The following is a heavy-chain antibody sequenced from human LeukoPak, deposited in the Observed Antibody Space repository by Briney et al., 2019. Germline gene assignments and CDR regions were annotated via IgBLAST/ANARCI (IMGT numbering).Heavy chain of an antibody. CDR2: IYYSGST. Sequence: SETLSLTCTVSGGSICSYYWSWIRQPPGKGLEWIGYIYYSGSTNYNPSLKSRVTISVDTSKNQFSLKLSSVTAADTAVYYCATYPGRQQLARTVVWLDPWGQGTLVTVSS. CDR1: GGSICSYY. J-gene: IGHJ5*02. D-gene: IGHD6-13*01. CDR3: ATYPGRQQLARTVVWLDP. V-gene: IGHV4-59*01.